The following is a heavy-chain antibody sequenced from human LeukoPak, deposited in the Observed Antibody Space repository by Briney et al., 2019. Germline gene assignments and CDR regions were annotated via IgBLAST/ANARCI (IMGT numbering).Heavy chain of an antibody. CDR1: GFTVSSNY. V-gene: IGHV3-21*01. CDR2: ISSSSSYI. CDR3: ARGGWDIVVVPAAMVDY. J-gene: IGHJ4*02. Sequence: PGGSLRLSCSASGFTVSSNYMSWVRQAPGKGLEWVSSISSSSSYIYYADSVKGRFTISRDNAKNSLYLQMNSLRAEDTAVYYCARGGWDIVVVPAAMVDYWGQGTLVTVSS. D-gene: IGHD2-2*01.